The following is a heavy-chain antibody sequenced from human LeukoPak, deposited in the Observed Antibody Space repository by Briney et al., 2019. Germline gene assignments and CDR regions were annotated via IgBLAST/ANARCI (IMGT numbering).Heavy chain of an antibody. CDR3: ARGQASSSSFFGSDY. D-gene: IGHD6-13*01. J-gene: IGHJ4*02. CDR1: GGSFSGYY. CDR2: INHSGSI. Sequence: SETLSLTCAVYGGSFSGYYWSWIHQPPGKGLEWIGEINHSGSINYNPSLKSRVTISVDTSKNQFSLKLSSVTAADTAVYYCARGQASSSSFFGSDYWGQGTLVTVSS. V-gene: IGHV4-34*01.